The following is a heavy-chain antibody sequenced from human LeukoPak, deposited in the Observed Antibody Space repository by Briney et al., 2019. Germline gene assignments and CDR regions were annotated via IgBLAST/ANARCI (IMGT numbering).Heavy chain of an antibody. CDR1: GFTFSSYP. J-gene: IGHJ4*02. D-gene: IGHD5-24*01. CDR3: AREAKRWLQSYYYDY. Sequence: PGGSLRLSCAASGFTFSSYPMHWVRQAPGKGLEYVSAISSNGGSTYYANSVKGRFTISRDNSKNTLYLQMGSLRAEDTAVYFCAREAKRWLQSYYYDYWGQGTGVPVSS. CDR2: ISSNGGST. V-gene: IGHV3-64*01.